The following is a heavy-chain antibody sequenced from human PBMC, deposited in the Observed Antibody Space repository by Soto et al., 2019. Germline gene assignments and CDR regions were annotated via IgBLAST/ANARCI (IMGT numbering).Heavy chain of an antibody. J-gene: IGHJ6*02. CDR3: ARGRAYTRDDMDV. CDR2: LSGNGDNT. CDR1: GFTFSSHA. Sequence: EVQLLESGGGLVQPGGSLRLSCAASGFTFSSHAMSWVRQAPGKGLEWVSGLSGNGDNTYYADSVKGRFTISRDNSKNTLCLQMNSLSPEDTAVYYCARGRAYTRDDMDVWGQGTMVTVSS. V-gene: IGHV3-23*01. D-gene: IGHD2-21*01.